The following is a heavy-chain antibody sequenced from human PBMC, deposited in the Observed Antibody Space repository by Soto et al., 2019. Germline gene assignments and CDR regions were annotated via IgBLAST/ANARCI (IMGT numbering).Heavy chain of an antibody. CDR3: ARDRVAAAGTPANWFDP. CDR1: GYTFTSYY. D-gene: IGHD6-13*01. CDR2: INPSGGST. Sequence: QVQLVQSGAEVKKPGASVKVSGKASGYTFTSYYMHWVRQAPGQGLEWMGIINPSGGSTSYAQKFQGRVTMTRDTSTSTVYMELSSLRSEDTAVYYCARDRVAAAGTPANWFDPWGQGTLVTVSS. J-gene: IGHJ5*02. V-gene: IGHV1-46*03.